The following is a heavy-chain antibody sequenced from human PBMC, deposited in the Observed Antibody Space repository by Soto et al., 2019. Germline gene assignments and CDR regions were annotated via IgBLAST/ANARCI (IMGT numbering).Heavy chain of an antibody. CDR2: ISSSRSNI. J-gene: IGHJ4*02. V-gene: IGHV3-21*01. D-gene: IGHD5-12*01. CDR1: GFTFSSYS. CDR3: ARDLGYSGYVDY. Sequence: EVQLVESGGGLVKPGGSLRLSCAASGFTFSSYSMNWVRQAPGKGLEWVSSISSSRSNIYYADSVKGRFTISRDNAKNSMFLLMNSLRAEDTAVYYCARDLGYSGYVDYWGQGTLVTVSS.